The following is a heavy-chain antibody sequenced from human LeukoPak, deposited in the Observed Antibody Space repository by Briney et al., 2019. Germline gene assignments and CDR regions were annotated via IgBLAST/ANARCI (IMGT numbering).Heavy chain of an antibody. Sequence: PSETLSLTCTVSGGSISSYYWSWIRQPAGKGLEWIGRIYTSGRTNYNPSLKSRVTMSVDTSKNQFSLKLSSMTAADTAVYYCARDVGFRELLGLDYWGQGTLVTVSS. J-gene: IGHJ4*02. V-gene: IGHV4-4*07. CDR2: IYTSGRT. CDR3: ARDVGFRELLGLDY. CDR1: GGSISSYY. D-gene: IGHD1-26*01.